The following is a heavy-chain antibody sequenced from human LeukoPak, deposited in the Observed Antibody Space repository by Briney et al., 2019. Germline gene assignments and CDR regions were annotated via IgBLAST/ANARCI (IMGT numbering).Heavy chain of an antibody. J-gene: IGHJ6*02. D-gene: IGHD1-26*01. CDR1: GYSFTSYW. CDR2: IYPGDSDT. CDR3: ARYSGTYGMDV. Sequence: GESLQISCNGSGYSFTSYWIGWVRPMPGKGLEWMGIIYPGDSDTRYSPSFQGQVTISADKSISTAYLQWSGLKASDTAMYYCARYSGTYGMDVWGQGTTVTVSS. V-gene: IGHV5-51*01.